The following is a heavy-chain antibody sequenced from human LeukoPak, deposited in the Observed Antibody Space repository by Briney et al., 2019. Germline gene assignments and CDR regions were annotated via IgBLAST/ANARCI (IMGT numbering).Heavy chain of an antibody. CDR2: ISANSLHI. J-gene: IGHJ4*02. Sequence: GGSLRLSCAASGFTFSDQSMNWVRQAPGKGLEWVSSISANSLHIFYADSVKGRFTISRDNAKNSLYLQMNNLRVEDTAVYYCVGPDSQFDCWGQGTLVTVSS. CDR1: GFTFSDQS. CDR3: VGPDSQFDC. V-gene: IGHV3-21*01. D-gene: IGHD3-10*01.